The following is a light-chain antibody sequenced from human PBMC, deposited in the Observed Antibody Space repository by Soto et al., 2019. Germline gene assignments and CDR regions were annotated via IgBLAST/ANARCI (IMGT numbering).Light chain of an antibody. V-gene: IGLV2-14*03. CDR3: SSYTSGSTLV. CDR1: SSDVGGYDY. Sequence: QSALTQPASVSGSPGQSITISCTGTSSDVGGYDYVSWYQQHPGIAPKLMICDVSDRPSGISNRFSGSKSGNTASLTISGLQAEDEADYYCSSYTSGSTLVFGTGTKLTFL. J-gene: IGLJ1*01. CDR2: DVS.